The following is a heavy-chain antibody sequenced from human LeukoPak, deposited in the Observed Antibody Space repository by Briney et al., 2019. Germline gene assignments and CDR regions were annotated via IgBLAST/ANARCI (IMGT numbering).Heavy chain of an antibody. CDR1: GYTFTSYG. CDR2: MNPNSGNT. J-gene: IGHJ6*03. Sequence: ASVKVSCKASGYTFTSYGIHWVRQATGQGLEWMGWMNPNSGNTGYAQKFQGRVTLTRNTSISTAYMELSSLRSEDTAVYYCARRGDNYYYYMDVWGKGTSVIVS. D-gene: IGHD2-21*02. CDR3: ARRGDNYYYYMDV. V-gene: IGHV1-8*01.